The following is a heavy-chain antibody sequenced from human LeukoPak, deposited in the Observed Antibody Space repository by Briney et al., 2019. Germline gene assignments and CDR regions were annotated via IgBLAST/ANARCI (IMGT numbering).Heavy chain of an antibody. CDR1: GFTFSSYW. V-gene: IGHV3-74*01. D-gene: IGHD1-26*01. CDR3: ARSGMLDY. Sequence: GGSLRLSCAASGFTFSSYWMHWVRQAPGKGLAWVSRTNSDGSSTSYADSVKGRFTISRDNAKNTLYLQMNSLRAEDTAVYYCARSGMLDYWGQGTLVTVSS. J-gene: IGHJ4*02. CDR2: TNSDGSST.